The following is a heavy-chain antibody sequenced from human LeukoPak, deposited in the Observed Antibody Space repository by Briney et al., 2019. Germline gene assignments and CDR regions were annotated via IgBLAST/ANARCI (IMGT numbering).Heavy chain of an antibody. J-gene: IGHJ4*02. CDR3: ARVVEYYDYVWGSYRTDLLDY. CDR2: ISSSSSYI. D-gene: IGHD3-16*02. CDR1: GFTFSSYS. V-gene: IGHV3-21*01. Sequence: PGGSLRLSCAASGFTFSSYSMNWVRQAPGKGLEWVSSISSSSSYIYYADSVKGRFTISRDNAKNSLYLQMNSLRAEDTAVYYCARVVEYYDYVWGSYRTDLLDYWGQGTLVTASS.